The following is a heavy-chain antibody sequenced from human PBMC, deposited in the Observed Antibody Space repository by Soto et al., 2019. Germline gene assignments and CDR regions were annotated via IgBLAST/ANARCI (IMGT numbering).Heavy chain of an antibody. CDR1: GGSISSGGYS. CDR3: ARDLTSYYYGSGSMDV. D-gene: IGHD3-10*01. J-gene: IGHJ6*02. Sequence: PSETLSLTCAVSGGSISSGGYSWGWIRQPPGKGLEWIGYIYHSVSTYYNPSLKSRVTISVDRSKNQFSLRLSSVTAADTAVYYCARDLTSYYYGSGSMDVWGQGTTVTSP. V-gene: IGHV4-30-2*01. CDR2: IYHSVST.